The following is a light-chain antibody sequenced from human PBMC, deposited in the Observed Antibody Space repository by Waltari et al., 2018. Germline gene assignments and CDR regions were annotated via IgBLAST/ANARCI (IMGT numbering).Light chain of an antibody. V-gene: IGLV1-47*01. CDR3: AAWDDSLSGGV. CDR1: SSNIGSNY. Sequence: QSVLTQPPSASGTPGQRVTISCSGSSSNIGSNYVYWYQQLPGTAPKLLIYRNNQRTSGVPARFSGSKSGPSASLAISGLRSEDEADYYCAAWDDSLSGGVFGGGTKLTVL. CDR2: RNN. J-gene: IGLJ3*02.